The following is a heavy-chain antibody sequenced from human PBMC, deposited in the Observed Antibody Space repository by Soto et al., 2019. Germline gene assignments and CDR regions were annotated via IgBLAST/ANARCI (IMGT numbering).Heavy chain of an antibody. CDR1: GYTFTRYG. CDR2: ISAYNDNT. J-gene: IGHJ2*01. CDR3: ARGAKGAGDWYFDL. D-gene: IGHD3-10*01. Sequence: QVQVVQSEPEVKKPGASVKVSCKGSGYTFTRYGMSWVRQAPGQGLEWMGWISAYNDNTNYARKFQGRVTMTSDTSTSTASMELRSLRSDDTAVYYCARGAKGAGDWYFDLWGRGTLVTVSS. V-gene: IGHV1-18*01.